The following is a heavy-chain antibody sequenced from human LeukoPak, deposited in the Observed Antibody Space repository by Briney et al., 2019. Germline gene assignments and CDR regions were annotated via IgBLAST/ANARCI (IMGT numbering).Heavy chain of an antibody. Sequence: SVKVSCKASGGTFSRYAISLVRQAPGQGLEWMGRIIPIFGTANYAQKFQGRVTITTDKSTSTAYMELSSLRSEDTAVYYCARDEGRWGNYYYYYMDVWGKGTTVTVSS. D-gene: IGHD4-23*01. J-gene: IGHJ6*03. CDR3: ARDEGRWGNYYYYYMDV. V-gene: IGHV1-69*05. CDR1: GGTFSRYA. CDR2: IIPIFGTA.